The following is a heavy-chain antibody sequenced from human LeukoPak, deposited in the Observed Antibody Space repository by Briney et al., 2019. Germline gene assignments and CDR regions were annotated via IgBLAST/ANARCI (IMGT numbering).Heavy chain of an antibody. CDR2: ISWNSGSI. J-gene: IGHJ4*02. Sequence: GRSLRLSCAASGFTFDDYAMHWVRQAPGKGLEWVSGISWNSGSIGYADSVKGRFTISRDNAKNSLYLQMNSLRAEDTALYYCAKRVGSGWYVEILDYWGQGTLVTVSS. CDR3: AKRVGSGWYVEILDY. CDR1: GFTFDDYA. V-gene: IGHV3-9*01. D-gene: IGHD6-19*01.